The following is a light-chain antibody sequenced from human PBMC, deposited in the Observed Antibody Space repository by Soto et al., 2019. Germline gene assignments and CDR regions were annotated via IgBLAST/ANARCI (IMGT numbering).Light chain of an antibody. V-gene: IGKV3D-20*02. Sequence: EIGLTQSAVTRSLSQRERSTLSWRASQSVSSNYLAWYQQRNGQAPRLLIYDASSRATGIPARFSGSGYGTDFNLTISSLEPEDFAVYYCQQHSNWPLTFGGGTKVDIK. J-gene: IGKJ4*01. CDR2: DAS. CDR1: QSVSSNY. CDR3: QQHSNWPLT.